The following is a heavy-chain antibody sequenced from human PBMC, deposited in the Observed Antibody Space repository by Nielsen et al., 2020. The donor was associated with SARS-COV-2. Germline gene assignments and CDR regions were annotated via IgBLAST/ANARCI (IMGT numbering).Heavy chain of an antibody. CDR1: GFTFDDYA. CDR2: ISWNSGSI. J-gene: IGHJ5*02. CDR3: AKDMFAGYSPSHWFDP. V-gene: IGHV3-9*01. D-gene: IGHD5-24*01. Sequence: GGSLRLSCAASGFTFDDYAMHWVRQAPGKGLEWVSGISWNSGSIGYADSVKGRFTISRDNAKNSLYLQMNNLRAEDTALYYCAKDMFAGYSPSHWFDPWGQGTLVTVSS.